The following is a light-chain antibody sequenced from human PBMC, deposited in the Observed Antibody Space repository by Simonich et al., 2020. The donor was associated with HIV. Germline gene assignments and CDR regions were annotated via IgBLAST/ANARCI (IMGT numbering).Light chain of an antibody. CDR1: QSVSSSY. Sequence: EIVMTQSPATLSVSPGERATLSCRASQSVSSSYLAWYQQKPGLAPRLIIYGASSRATGIPDRFSGSGSGTDFTLTISRLEPEDFAVYYCQHFGRSPWTFGQGTKVEIK. V-gene: IGKV3D-20*01. J-gene: IGKJ1*01. CDR2: GAS. CDR3: QHFGRSPWT.